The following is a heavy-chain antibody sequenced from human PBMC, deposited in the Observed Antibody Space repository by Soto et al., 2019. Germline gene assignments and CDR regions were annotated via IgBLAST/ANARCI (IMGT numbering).Heavy chain of an antibody. CDR1: GGSISSYY. V-gene: IGHV4-59*08. CDR3: ARRYSSAFDI. CDR2: IYYSGST. D-gene: IGHD6-13*01. Sequence: QVQLQESGPGLVKPSETLSLTCTVSGGSISSYYWSWIRQPPGKGLEWIGYIYYSGSTNYNPSLKSRVTISVDPSKNQFSLKLSSVTAAATAVYYCARRYSSAFDIWGQGTMVTVSS. J-gene: IGHJ3*02.